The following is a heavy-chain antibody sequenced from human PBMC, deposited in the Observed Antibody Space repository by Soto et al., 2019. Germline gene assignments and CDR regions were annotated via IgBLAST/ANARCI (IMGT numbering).Heavy chain of an antibody. CDR3: AKKGYYDSSGPHH. V-gene: IGHV3-23*01. CDR1: GFTFSSYA. CDR2: ISGSGGTT. D-gene: IGHD3-22*01. Sequence: PGGCLRLFCAASGFTFSSYAMSWVRQAPGKGLECVSTISGSGGTTYYADSVKGRFTISRDNSKNTLYLQMNSLRAEDTAVYYCAKKGYYDSSGPHHWGQGTLVTVSS. J-gene: IGHJ5*02.